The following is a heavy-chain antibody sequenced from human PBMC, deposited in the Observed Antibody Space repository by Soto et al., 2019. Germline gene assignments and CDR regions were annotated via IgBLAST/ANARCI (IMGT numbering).Heavy chain of an antibody. V-gene: IGHV3-23*01. J-gene: IGHJ6*02. CDR2: ISASGGRT. CDR3: ANLSYSSMDV. CDR1: EFTFSNFA. Sequence: PGGSLRLSCAASEFTFSNFAMIWVRQAPGKGLEWVSGISASGGRTHYADSVKGRFTISRDNSKNTLTLQMNSVRAEDTAVYYCANLSYSSMDVWGQGTMVTVSS. D-gene: IGHD6-13*01.